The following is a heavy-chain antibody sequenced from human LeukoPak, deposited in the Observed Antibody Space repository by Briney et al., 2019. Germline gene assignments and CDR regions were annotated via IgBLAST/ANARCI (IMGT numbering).Heavy chain of an antibody. V-gene: IGHV3-23*01. J-gene: IGHJ4*02. CDR2: ISAGGGST. CDR3: ARDDYGETFDY. D-gene: IGHD4-17*01. CDR1: GFTFSNYA. Sequence: GGSLRLSCAASGFTFSNYAMSWVRQAPGKGLEWVSGISAGGGSTYYADSVKGRFTISRDNSKNTLYLQMNSLRAGDTAVYYCARDDYGETFDYWGQGTLITVSS.